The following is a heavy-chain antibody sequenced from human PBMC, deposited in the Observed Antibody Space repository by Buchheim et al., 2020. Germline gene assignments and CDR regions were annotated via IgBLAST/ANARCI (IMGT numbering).Heavy chain of an antibody. CDR2: INHSGST. V-gene: IGHV4-34*01. Sequence: QVQLQQWGAGLLKPSETLSLTCAVYGGSFSGYYWSWIRQPPGKGLEWIGEINHSGSTNYNPSLKSRVTISVDTSKNQFSLKLSSVTAADTAGYYCAAESSSGQMWGAPWGQGTL. CDR3: AAESSSGQMWGAP. J-gene: IGHJ5*02. CDR1: GGSFSGYY. D-gene: IGHD3-22*01.